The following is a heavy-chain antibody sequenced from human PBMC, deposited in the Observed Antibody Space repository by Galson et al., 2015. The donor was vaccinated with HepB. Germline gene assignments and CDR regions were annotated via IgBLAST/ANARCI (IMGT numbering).Heavy chain of an antibody. Sequence: SLRLSCAASGFTFSTYSMNWVRQAPGKGPEWISYISATGTTIEYADSVTGRFTISRDNAKNSLYLQMDSLRAEDTAVYDCARHSRATFGEPNWFDPWGQGTLVTVSS. CDR1: GFTFSTYS. V-gene: IGHV3-48*01. J-gene: IGHJ5*02. D-gene: IGHD3-3*01. CDR2: ISATGTTI. CDR3: ARHSRATFGEPNWFDP.